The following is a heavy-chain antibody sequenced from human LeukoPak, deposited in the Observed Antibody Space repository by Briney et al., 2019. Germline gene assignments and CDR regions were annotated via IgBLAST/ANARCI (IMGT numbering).Heavy chain of an antibody. Sequence: GGSLRLSCAASGFTVSSSYMTWVRQAPGKGLEWVSVIFNGGSTYYADSVKGRFTISTDNSRNTVYLQMNSLRAEDTGIYYCARGPFTSGTYYNFFDYWAQGILVTVSS. D-gene: IGHD3-10*01. V-gene: IGHV3-66*01. CDR2: IFNGGST. CDR1: GFTVSSSY. J-gene: IGHJ4*02. CDR3: ARGPFTSGTYYNFFDY.